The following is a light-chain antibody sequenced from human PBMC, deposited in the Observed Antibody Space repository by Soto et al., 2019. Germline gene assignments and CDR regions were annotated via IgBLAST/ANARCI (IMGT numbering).Light chain of an antibody. V-gene: IGLV2-14*01. CDR3: CSYAGNLAL. J-gene: IGLJ2*01. CDR1: RSDVGGSKY. CDR2: EVS. Sequence: QSALTQPASVSGSPGQSITIPCTGTRSDVGGSKYVSWYQQYPGKAPKVMIYEVSDRPAGVSNRFSCSKSGDTASLTISGSQAEDEADYYCCSYAGNLALFGGGTKVTVL.